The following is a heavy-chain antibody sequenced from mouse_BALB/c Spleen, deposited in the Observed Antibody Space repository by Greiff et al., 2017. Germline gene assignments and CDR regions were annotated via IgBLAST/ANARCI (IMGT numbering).Heavy chain of an antibody. V-gene: IGHV14-3*02. Sequence: EVQLQQSGAELVKPGASVKLSCTASGFNIKDTYMHWVKQRPEQGLEWIGRIDPANGNTKYDPKFQGKATITADTSSNTAYLQLSSLTSEDTAVYYCARSYGSPWYFDVWGAGTTVTVSS. D-gene: IGHD1-1*01. CDR1: GFNIKDTY. CDR3: ARSYGSPWYFDV. J-gene: IGHJ1*01. CDR2: IDPANGNT.